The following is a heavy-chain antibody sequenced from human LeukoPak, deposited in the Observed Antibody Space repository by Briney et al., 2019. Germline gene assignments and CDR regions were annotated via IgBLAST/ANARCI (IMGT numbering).Heavy chain of an antibody. CDR2: IYPGDSDT. CDR3: ALGEQWLARGGY. J-gene: IGHJ4*02. CDR1: GYSFTSYW. D-gene: IGHD6-19*01. V-gene: IGHV5-51*01. Sequence: ESLLTLCKGSGYSFTSYWIGWVRQMPGKGLEWMGIIYPGDSDTSYSPFLQRQVTISADKSINTSYLQWSSLKASDTAMYYCALGEQWLARGGYWGQGTLVTVSS.